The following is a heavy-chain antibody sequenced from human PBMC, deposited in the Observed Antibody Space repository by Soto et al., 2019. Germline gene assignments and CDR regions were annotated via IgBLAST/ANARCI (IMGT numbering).Heavy chain of an antibody. D-gene: IGHD6-13*01. Sequence: ASVKVSCKASGYTFTSYGISWVRQAPGQGLEWMGWISAYNGNTNYAQKLQGRVTMTTDTSTSTAYMELRSLRSDDTAVYYCARDLEDSYSSSWSDGFDPWGQGTLVTGSS. CDR3: ARDLEDSYSSSWSDGFDP. CDR2: ISAYNGNT. V-gene: IGHV1-18*01. J-gene: IGHJ5*02. CDR1: GYTFTSYG.